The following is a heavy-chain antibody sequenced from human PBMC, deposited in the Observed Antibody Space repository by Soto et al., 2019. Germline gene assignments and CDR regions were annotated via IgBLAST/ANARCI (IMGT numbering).Heavy chain of an antibody. CDR2: IRNKANSYAT. Sequence: GGSLRLSCAASGFIFSDHYMDWVRQAPGKGLEWVARIRNKANSYATHYAASVKGRFTISRDDSKNSLFLQMPSLKAEDTAVYYCAKGFGNYWAFDYWGQGTLVTVSS. J-gene: IGHJ4*02. CDR3: AKGFGNYWAFDY. CDR1: GFIFSDHY. V-gene: IGHV3-72*01. D-gene: IGHD1-26*01.